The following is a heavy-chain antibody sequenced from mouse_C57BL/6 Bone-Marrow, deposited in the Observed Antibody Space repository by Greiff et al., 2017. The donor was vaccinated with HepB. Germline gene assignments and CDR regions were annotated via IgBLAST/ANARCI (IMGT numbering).Heavy chain of an antibody. J-gene: IGHJ2*01. CDR2: ISYDGSN. V-gene: IGHV3-6*01. Sequence: EVQLVESGPGLVKPSQSLSLTCSVTGFSITSGYYRNWIRQFPGNKLEWMGYISYDGSNNYNPSLKNRISITRDTTKNQFFLKLNTVTTEDTATYYCARDITTVAFDFWGRGKALTVTA. CDR1: GFSITSGYY. D-gene: IGHD1-1*01. CDR3: ARDITTVAFDF.